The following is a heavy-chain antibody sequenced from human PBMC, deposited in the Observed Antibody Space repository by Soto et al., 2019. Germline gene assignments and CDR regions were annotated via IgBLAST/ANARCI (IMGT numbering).Heavy chain of an antibody. Sequence: EVQLLESGGGLVQPGGSLRLSCVASGFTFGHYGMSCVRQAPGKGLEWVSVISGSSDYTDYTDSVKGRFTISRDNSKNTLYLQMNSLTVDDTAIYYCAKDSLPGIAAAGTVYWGQGTLVTVSS. CDR1: GFTFGHYG. V-gene: IGHV3-23*01. CDR2: ISGSSDYT. D-gene: IGHD6-13*01. CDR3: AKDSLPGIAAAGTVY. J-gene: IGHJ4*02.